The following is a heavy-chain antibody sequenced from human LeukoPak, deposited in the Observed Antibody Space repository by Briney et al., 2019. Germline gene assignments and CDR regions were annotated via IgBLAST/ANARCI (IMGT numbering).Heavy chain of an antibody. Sequence: GGSLRLSCAASGFTFSSYAMSWVRQAPGKGLEWVSAISGSGGSTYYADSVKGRFTISRDNSKNTLYLQMNSLRAEDTAVYYCTRAVAAAGTDDAFDIWGQGTMVTVSS. CDR2: ISGSGGST. CDR1: GFTFSSYA. D-gene: IGHD6-13*01. V-gene: IGHV3-23*01. J-gene: IGHJ3*02. CDR3: TRAVAAAGTDDAFDI.